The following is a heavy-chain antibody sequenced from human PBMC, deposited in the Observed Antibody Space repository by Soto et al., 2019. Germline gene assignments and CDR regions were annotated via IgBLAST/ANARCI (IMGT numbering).Heavy chain of an antibody. J-gene: IGHJ5*02. CDR3: AHRQGSIVVNGDNWFDP. CDR1: GFSLSTTGVG. Sequence: QITLKESGPTLVKPTQTLTLTCTFSGFSLSTTGVGVGWIRQPPGTALEWLALIYWHDDNRYSPSLKSTLTITKDTSKNPVVLTVTNMDPVDTATYYCAHRQGSIVVNGDNWFDPWGQGTLVTVSS. CDR2: IYWHDDN. V-gene: IGHV2-5*01. D-gene: IGHD1-26*01.